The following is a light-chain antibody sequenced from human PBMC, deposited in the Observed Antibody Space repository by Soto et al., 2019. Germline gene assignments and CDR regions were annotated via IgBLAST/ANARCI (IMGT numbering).Light chain of an antibody. J-gene: IGKJ2*01. V-gene: IGKV4-1*01. CDR2: WAS. CDR3: QHYFTPPFP. Sequence: DIVMTQSPASLAVSLGERATIHCKSSQSPLANCNNMKCLAWYQHKPGQPPTMIMLWASTRESGVPDRFSGSGSGTDFTLTISSLQAEDAAVYYCQHYFTPPFPFGQGTKLEIK. CDR1: QSPLANCNNMKC.